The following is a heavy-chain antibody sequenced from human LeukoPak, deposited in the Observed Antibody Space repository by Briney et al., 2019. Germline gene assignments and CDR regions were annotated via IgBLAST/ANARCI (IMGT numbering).Heavy chain of an antibody. CDR2: ITTSDGNT. D-gene: IGHD6-13*01. Sequence: GGSLRLSCGASGFTFSSYNMSWVRQAPGKGLEWVSTITTSDGNTYYADSVKGRFTISRDNSKNTLYLQMNSLRAEDTAVYYCAKNYEFTVPYSSSWLYWGQGTLVTVSS. CDR3: AKNYEFTVPYSSSWLY. J-gene: IGHJ4*02. V-gene: IGHV3-23*01. CDR1: GFTFSSYN.